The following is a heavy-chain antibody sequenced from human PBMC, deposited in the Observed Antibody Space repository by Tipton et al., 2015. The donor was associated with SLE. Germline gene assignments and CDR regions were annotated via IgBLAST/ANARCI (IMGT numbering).Heavy chain of an antibody. J-gene: IGHJ4*02. D-gene: IGHD6-13*01. Sequence: TLSLTCTVSGGSISSGSYYWSCIRQPPGKGLEWFGYICNSGSASYSPSLKSRVTMSVDTSKNQFSLKLSSVTAADTAVYFCARGRYSSSSYGDYFDYWGQGTLVTVSS. V-gene: IGHV4-61*01. CDR3: ARGRYSSSSYGDYFDY. CDR2: ICNSGSA. CDR1: GGSISSGSYY.